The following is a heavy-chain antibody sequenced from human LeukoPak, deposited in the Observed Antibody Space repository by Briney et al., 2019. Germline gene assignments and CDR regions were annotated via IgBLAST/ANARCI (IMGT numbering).Heavy chain of an antibody. CDR1: GDSVSSNSAT. D-gene: IGHD5-18*01. CDR2: TYYKSKWQS. J-gene: IGHJ4*02. CDR3: ARGLDTAIAY. V-gene: IGHV6-1*01. Sequence: SETLSLTCAISGDSVSSNSATWIWITQSPSRGLEWLGRTYYKSKWQSDYAVSVKSRIILNPDTSKNQFSLQLNSVTPEDTAVYFCARGLDTAIAYWGQGTLVTVSS.